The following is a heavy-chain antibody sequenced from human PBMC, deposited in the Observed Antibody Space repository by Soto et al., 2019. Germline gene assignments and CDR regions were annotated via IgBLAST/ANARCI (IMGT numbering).Heavy chain of an antibody. CDR2: INSDGSSS. CDR3: ARSSFMTTVATFTP. Sequence: GGSLRLSCAASGFTFSSYWMHWVRQAPGKGLVWVSRINSDGSSSSYADSVKGRFTISRDNAKNTLSLQMDSLRAEDTAVYYCARSSFMTTVATFTPWGQGTLVTVSS. V-gene: IGHV3-74*01. CDR1: GFTFSSYW. D-gene: IGHD4-17*01. J-gene: IGHJ5*02.